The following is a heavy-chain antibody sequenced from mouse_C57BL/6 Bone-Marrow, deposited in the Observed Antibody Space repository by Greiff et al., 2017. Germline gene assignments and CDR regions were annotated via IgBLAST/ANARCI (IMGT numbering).Heavy chain of an antibody. Sequence: VQLQQSGAELVRPGSSVKLSCKASGYTFTSYWLDWVKQRPGQGLEWIGNIYPSDSETHYNQKFKDKATLTVDKSSSTAYMQLSSLTSADSAVYYCARRRDYYGSSYAGYAMDYWGQGTSVTVSS. D-gene: IGHD1-1*01. CDR3: ARRRDYYGSSYAGYAMDY. V-gene: IGHV1-61*01. J-gene: IGHJ4*01. CDR1: GYTFTSYW. CDR2: IYPSDSET.